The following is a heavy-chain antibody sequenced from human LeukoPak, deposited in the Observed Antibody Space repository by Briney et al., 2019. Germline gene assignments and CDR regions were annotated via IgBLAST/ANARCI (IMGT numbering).Heavy chain of an antibody. V-gene: IGHV3-23*01. CDR3: AKDIRGYSGYDFPYYFDY. J-gene: IGHJ4*02. CDR2: ISGSGGST. CDR1: GFTFSSYA. Sequence: GGSLRLSCAASGFTFSSYAMSWVRQAPGKGLEWVSAISGSGGSTYYADSVKGRFTISRDNSKNTLYLQMNSLRAEDTAVYHCAKDIRGYSGYDFPYYFDYWGQGTLVTVSS. D-gene: IGHD5-12*01.